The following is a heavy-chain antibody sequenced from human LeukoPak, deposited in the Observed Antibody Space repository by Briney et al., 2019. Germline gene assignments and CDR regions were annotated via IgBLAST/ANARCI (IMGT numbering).Heavy chain of an antibody. V-gene: IGHV3-23*01. J-gene: IGHJ4*02. CDR3: ARDSNFFDDFWSALFHFDY. D-gene: IGHD3-3*01. CDR2: ISGSGGST. Sequence: PGGSLRLSCAASGFTFSSYGMSWVRQAPGKGLEWVSAISGSGGSTYYADSVKGRFTISRDNSKNTLYLQMNSLRAEDTAVYYCARDSNFFDDFWSALFHFDYWGQGTLVTVSS. CDR1: GFTFSSYG.